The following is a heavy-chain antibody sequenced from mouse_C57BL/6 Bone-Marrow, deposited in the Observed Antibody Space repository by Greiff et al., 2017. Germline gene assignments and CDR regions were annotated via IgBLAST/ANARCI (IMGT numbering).Heavy chain of an antibody. CDR3: ARGGNYGGYYFDY. CDR1: GYTFTTYP. V-gene: IGHV1-47*01. Sequence: VQLQQSGAELVKPGASVKMSCKASGYTFTTYPIEWMKQNHGKSLEWIGNFHPYNDNTKYNEKFKGKATLTVETSSSTGYLELSRLTADDSAVYYCARGGNYGGYYFDYWGQGTTLTVSS. J-gene: IGHJ2*01. CDR2: FHPYNDNT. D-gene: IGHD2-1*01.